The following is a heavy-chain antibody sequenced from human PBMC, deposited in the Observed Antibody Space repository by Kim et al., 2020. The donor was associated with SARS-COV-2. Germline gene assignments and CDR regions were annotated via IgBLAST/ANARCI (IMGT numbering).Heavy chain of an antibody. CDR3: ARRHDNFDI. J-gene: IGHJ3*02. Sequence: GKTRYNPSLTSRVTISVDTSKNHCSLKLTSVTAADTATYYFARRHDNFDIWGPGTMVIVSS. CDR2: GKT. V-gene: IGHV4-61*03.